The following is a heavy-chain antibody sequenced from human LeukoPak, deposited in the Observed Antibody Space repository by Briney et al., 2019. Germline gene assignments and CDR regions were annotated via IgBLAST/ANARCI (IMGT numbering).Heavy chain of an antibody. CDR1: GDSIKSTSYH. J-gene: IGHJ4*02. CDR3: AREVASSVEY. D-gene: IGHD3-10*01. CDR2: IYYSGTT. Sequence: SETLSLTCTVSGDSIKSTSYHWGWIRQPPGKGLEWIGSIYYSGTTYYNPSLISRLTISVDTSRNQFSLRLSSVTAADTAVYHCAREVASSVEYWGRGSLVTVFS. V-gene: IGHV4-39*02.